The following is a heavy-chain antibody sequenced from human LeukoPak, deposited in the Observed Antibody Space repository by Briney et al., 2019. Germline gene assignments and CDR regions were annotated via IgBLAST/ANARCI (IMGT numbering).Heavy chain of an antibody. V-gene: IGHV1-8*01. CDR2: MNPNSGNT. Sequence: ASVKVSCKASGYTFTSYDINWVRQATGQGLEWMGWMNPNSGNTGYAQKFQGRVTMTRNTSISTAYMELSSLRSEDTAVYYCARGRVVVAVTVLYYFDYWGQGTLVTVSS. CDR3: ARGRVVVAVTVLYYFDY. D-gene: IGHD2-15*01. CDR1: GYTFTSYD. J-gene: IGHJ4*02.